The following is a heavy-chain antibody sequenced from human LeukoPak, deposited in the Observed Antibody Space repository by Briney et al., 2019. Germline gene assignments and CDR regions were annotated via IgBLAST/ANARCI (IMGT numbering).Heavy chain of an antibody. Sequence: SETLSLTCAVYGGSFSGYYWSWIRQPPGKGLEWIGEINHSGSTNYNPSLKSRVTISVGTSKTQFSLKLSSVTAADTAVYYCARGIIAVAGTNFDYWGQGILVTVSS. V-gene: IGHV4-34*01. CDR2: INHSGST. J-gene: IGHJ4*02. CDR3: ARGIIAVAGTNFDY. CDR1: GGSFSGYY. D-gene: IGHD6-19*01.